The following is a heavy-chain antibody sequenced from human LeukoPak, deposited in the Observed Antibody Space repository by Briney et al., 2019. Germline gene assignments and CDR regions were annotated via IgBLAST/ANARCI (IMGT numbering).Heavy chain of an antibody. J-gene: IGHJ4*02. D-gene: IGHD3-10*01. V-gene: IGHV1-3*01. Sequence: ASVKVSCTASGYTFPSYFMHWVRQAPGQRLEWMGWINAGNGNTKYSQKFQGRVTITRDTSASTAYMELSSLRSEDTAVYYCARDRTLWFGELYFDYWGQGTLVTVSS. CDR2: INAGNGNT. CDR1: GYTFPSYF. CDR3: ARDRTLWFGELYFDY.